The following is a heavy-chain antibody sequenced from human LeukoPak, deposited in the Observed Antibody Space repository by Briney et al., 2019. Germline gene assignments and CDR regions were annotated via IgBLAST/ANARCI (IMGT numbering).Heavy chain of an antibody. J-gene: IGHJ6*02. D-gene: IGHD6-19*01. CDR2: IYTSGST. CDR3: ARLEAVAGKSSGMDV. Sequence: ASETLSLTCTVSGGSISDYYWSWIRQPAGKGLEWIGRIYTSGSTDYNPSLKSRVTISVDTSRNQFSLNLSSVTAADTAVYYCARLEAVAGKSSGMDVWGQGTTVTVSS. CDR1: GGSISDYY. V-gene: IGHV4-4*07.